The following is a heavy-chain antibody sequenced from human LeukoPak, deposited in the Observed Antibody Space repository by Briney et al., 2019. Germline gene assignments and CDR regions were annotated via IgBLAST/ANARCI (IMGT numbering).Heavy chain of an antibody. J-gene: IGHJ4*02. Sequence: PGGSLKLSCAASGFTFSGSAMHWVRQASGKGLEWVGRIRSKANSYATAYAASVKGRSTISRDDSKDTAYLQMNSLKTEDTAVYYCTRGPYGDYESDYWGQGTLVTVSS. CDR1: GFTFSGSA. V-gene: IGHV3-73*01. CDR3: TRGPYGDYESDY. CDR2: IRSKANSYAT. D-gene: IGHD4-17*01.